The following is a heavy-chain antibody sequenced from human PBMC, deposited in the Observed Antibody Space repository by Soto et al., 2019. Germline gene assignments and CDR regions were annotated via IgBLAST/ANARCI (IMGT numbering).Heavy chain of an antibody. V-gene: IGHV4-59*01. CDR1: GNSIRSYY. CDR3: ASLTADIGV. CDR2: IYHSGGT. J-gene: IGHJ6*02. Sequence: LETLSLTCTVSGNSIRSYYWSWIRQPPGEGLEWIGYIYHSGGTNYNPSLKSRVTISIDTSKNQFSLKLSSVTAADTAVYYCASLTADIGVWGQGTTVTVSS.